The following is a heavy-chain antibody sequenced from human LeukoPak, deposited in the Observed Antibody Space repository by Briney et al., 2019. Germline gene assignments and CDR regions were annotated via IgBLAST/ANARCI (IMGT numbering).Heavy chain of an antibody. V-gene: IGHV3-21*01. CDR2: ISSSSAYI. D-gene: IGHD6-13*01. J-gene: IGHJ1*01. CDR3: ARGPRNSSSYQYFQH. Sequence: GGSLRLSCAASGFTFSSYGMNWVRQAPGKGLEWVSSISSSSAYIYYADSVKGRFTVSRDNAKNSLSLQMDSLRVEDSAVYHCARGPRNSSSYQYFQHWGQGTLVTVSA. CDR1: GFTFSSYG.